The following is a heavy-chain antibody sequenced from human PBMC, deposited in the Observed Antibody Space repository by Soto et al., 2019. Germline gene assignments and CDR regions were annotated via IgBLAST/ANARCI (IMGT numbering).Heavy chain of an antibody. J-gene: IGHJ6*01. CDR3: AREGAYSSSWDYYYGMDV. V-gene: IGHV1-2*02. D-gene: IGHD6-13*01. CDR2: INPKNGDT. CDR1: GYMFIGFS. Sequence: ASVKVSCKASGYMFIGFSLHWVRQAPGQGLEWLGWINPKNGDTNYAQKFQGRVTMTRDTSINTVYMELNSLKSDDTAVYYCAREGAYSSSWDYYYGMDVWGQGTTVTVSS.